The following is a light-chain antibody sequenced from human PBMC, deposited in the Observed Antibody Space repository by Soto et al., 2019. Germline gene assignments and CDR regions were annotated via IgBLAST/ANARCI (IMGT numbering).Light chain of an antibody. V-gene: IGKV3-20*01. CDR3: QQHGISIT. CDR2: GSS. J-gene: IGKJ4*01. Sequence: VVMTQSPRTLSLSPGETATLSCRASQTINNNHVAWYQQKPGQAPSLLIYGSSDRATGVPDRFCGSGSGKEFTLTISRLKPEDFAVYYCQQHGISITFCGGTKVESK. CDR1: QTINNNH.